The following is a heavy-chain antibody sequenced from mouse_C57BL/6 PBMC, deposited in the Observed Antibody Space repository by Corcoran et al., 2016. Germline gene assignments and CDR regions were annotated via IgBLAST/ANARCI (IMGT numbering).Heavy chain of an antibody. V-gene: IGHV1-80*01. J-gene: IGHJ1*03. CDR1: GYAFSSNW. D-gene: IGHD1-1*01. Sequence: QVQLQQSGAELVKPGASVKIYCKASGYAFSSNWMNRVKQRPGKGLEWIGQIYPGDGDTNYNGKFKGKATLTADKSSSTAYMQLSSLTSEDSAVYFCARPGRSYGYFDVWGTGTTVTVSS. CDR2: IYPGDGDT. CDR3: ARPGRSYGYFDV.